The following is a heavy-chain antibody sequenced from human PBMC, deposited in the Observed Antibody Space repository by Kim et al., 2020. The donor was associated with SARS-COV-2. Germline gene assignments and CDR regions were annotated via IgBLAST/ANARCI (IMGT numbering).Heavy chain of an antibody. CDR3: ARGGKLTMGRPESY. CDR2: MTPSGGGT. D-gene: IGHD3-10*01. Sequence: GGSLRLSCAASGFTFSSYGMIWVRQAPGKGLDWVSVMTPSGGGTDYADSVKGRFTISRDNTKNTLYLQLYSLRAEDTAVYYCARGGKLTMGRPESYWGQGTLVTVSS. CDR1: GFTFSSYG. V-gene: IGHV3-23*01. J-gene: IGHJ4*02.